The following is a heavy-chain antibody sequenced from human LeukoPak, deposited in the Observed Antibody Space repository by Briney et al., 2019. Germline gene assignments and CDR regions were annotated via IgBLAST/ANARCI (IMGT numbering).Heavy chain of an antibody. CDR3: AQGSSNWANFDY. J-gene: IGHJ4*02. Sequence: SETLSLTCSVSGDSISSSYWSWIRQPPGKGLEWIGFIYYTRSTNYNPSLKSRVTISVDTSKNQFSLKLSSVTAADTAVYYCAQGSSNWANFDYWGQGTLVTVSS. CDR2: IYYTRST. CDR1: GDSISSSY. V-gene: IGHV4-59*01. D-gene: IGHD4-11*01.